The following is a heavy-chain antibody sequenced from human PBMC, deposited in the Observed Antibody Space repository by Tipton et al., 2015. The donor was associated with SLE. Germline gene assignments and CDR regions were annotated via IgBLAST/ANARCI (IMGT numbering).Heavy chain of an antibody. CDR1: GLTFSSYS. CDR2: ISSSSSYI. Sequence: SLRLSCAASGLTFSSYSMNWVRQAPGKGLEWVSSISSSSSYIYYADSVKGRFTISRDNAKNSLYLQMNSLRAEDTAVYYCARGGDSSSWTGGYWGQGTLVTVSS. J-gene: IGHJ4*02. D-gene: IGHD6-13*01. CDR3: ARGGDSSSWTGGY. V-gene: IGHV3-21*03.